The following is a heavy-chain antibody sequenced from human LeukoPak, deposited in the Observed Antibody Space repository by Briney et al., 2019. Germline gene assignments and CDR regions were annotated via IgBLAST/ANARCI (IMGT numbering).Heavy chain of an antibody. CDR1: GFTFSNNY. Sequence: GGSLRLSCAASGFTFSNNYMSWVRQAPGKGLEWVSVIYSGGSTYYADSVKGRFTISRDNSKNTLFLQMNSLRAEDTAVYYCTRDDGGDYGLDYWGQGTLVTVSS. D-gene: IGHD4/OR15-4a*01. V-gene: IGHV3-53*01. CDR2: IYSGGST. CDR3: TRDDGGDYGLDY. J-gene: IGHJ4*02.